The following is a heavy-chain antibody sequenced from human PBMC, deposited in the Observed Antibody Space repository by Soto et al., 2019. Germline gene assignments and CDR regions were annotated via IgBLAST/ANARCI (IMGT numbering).Heavy chain of an antibody. D-gene: IGHD4-4*01. CDR1: GFTFSSYG. Sequence: QVQLVESGGGVVQPGRSLRLSCAASGFTFSSYGMHWVRQAPGKGLEWVAVISYDGSNKYYADSVKGRFTISRDNSKNTLYLQMNSLRAEDTAVYYCAKNPPHDYSNDWGYYFDYWGQGTLVTVSS. CDR3: AKNPPHDYSNDWGYYFDY. V-gene: IGHV3-30*18. J-gene: IGHJ4*02. CDR2: ISYDGSNK.